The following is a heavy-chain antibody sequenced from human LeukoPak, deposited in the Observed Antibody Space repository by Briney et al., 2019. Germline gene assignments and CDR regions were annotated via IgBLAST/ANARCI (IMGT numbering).Heavy chain of an antibody. J-gene: IGHJ4*02. V-gene: IGHV3-21*01. D-gene: IGHD1-26*01. CDR1: GFTFSSYT. CDR2: ISSSSSYI. CDR3: ARESSGATFQGY. Sequence: PGGSLTLSCAASGFTFSSYTMNWVRQAPGKGLEWVSSISSSSSYIYYADSLKGRFTISRDNAKNSLYLQMNSLRAEDTAVYYCARESSGATFQGYWGQGTLVTVSS.